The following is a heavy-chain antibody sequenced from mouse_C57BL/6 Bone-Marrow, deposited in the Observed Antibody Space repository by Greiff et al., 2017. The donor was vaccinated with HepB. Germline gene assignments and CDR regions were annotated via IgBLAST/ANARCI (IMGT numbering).Heavy chain of an antibody. V-gene: IGHV5-12*01. CDR2: ISNGGGST. J-gene: IGHJ1*03. Sequence: EVKLVESGGGLVQPGGSLKLSCAASGFTFSDYYMYWVRQTPEKRLEWVAYISNGGGSTYYPDTVKGRFTISRDNAKNTLYLQMSRLKSEDTAMYYCARHITTDWYFDVWGTGTTVTVSS. CDR3: ARHITTDWYFDV. D-gene: IGHD1-1*01. CDR1: GFTFSDYY.